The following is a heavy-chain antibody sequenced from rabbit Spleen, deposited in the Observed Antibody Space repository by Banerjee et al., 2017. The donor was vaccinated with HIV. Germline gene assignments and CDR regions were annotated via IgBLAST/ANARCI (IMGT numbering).Heavy chain of an antibody. J-gene: IGHJ4*01. CDR2: VYTGNGKN. D-gene: IGHD7-1*01. CDR3: ARGAWSTDCMNL. Sequence: QSLEESGGDLVKPGASLTLTCTASGFSFGSSYWISWVRQAPGKGLEWIGFVYTGNGKNYYASWAKGRFTISKTSSTTVTLQMNSLTAADTATYFCARGAWSTDCMNLWGQGTLVTVS. V-gene: IGHV1S40*01. CDR1: GFSFGSSYW.